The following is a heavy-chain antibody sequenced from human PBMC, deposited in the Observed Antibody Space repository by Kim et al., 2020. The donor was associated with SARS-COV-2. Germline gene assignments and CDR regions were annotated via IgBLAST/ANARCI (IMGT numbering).Heavy chain of an antibody. CDR3: AKDRFKAGYYGMDV. D-gene: IGHD3-10*01. V-gene: IGHV3-33*06. CDR2: IGYDGNNE. J-gene: IGHJ6*02. CDR1: GFSFSTNG. Sequence: GGSLRLSCAASGFSFSTNGMHWVRQAPGKGLEWVAAIGYDGNNEYYVDSVKGRFTVSRDNSRNTLYLQMNSLRAEDTAVYYCAKDRFKAGYYGMDVWGQGTRVPVSS.